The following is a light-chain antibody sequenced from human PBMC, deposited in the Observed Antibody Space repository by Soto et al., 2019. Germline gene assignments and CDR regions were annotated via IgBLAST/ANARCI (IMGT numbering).Light chain of an antibody. J-gene: IGKJ5*01. Sequence: SVFTQSPATLSLSPGERATLSCRASQSIAGYLAWYQKKPGQAPRLLIYDTSNRVTGVPARFSSSGSGTDFTLSISSLEPEDFAVYYCQQRSNWPPITFGQGTRLEIK. CDR2: DTS. CDR1: QSIAGY. V-gene: IGKV3-11*01. CDR3: QQRSNWPPIT.